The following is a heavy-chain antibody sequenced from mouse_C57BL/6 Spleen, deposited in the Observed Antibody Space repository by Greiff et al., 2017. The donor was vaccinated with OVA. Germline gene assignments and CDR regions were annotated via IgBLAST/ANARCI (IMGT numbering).Heavy chain of an antibody. CDR1: GFSLTSYG. CDR3: AKTAYDYDGGFAY. J-gene: IGHJ3*01. Sequence: VQLQQSGPGLVQPSQSLSITCTVSGFSLTSYGVHWVRQSPGKGLEWLGVIWRGGSTDYNAAFMSRLSITKDNSKSQVFFKMNSLQADDTAIYYCAKTAYDYDGGFAYWGQGTLVTVSA. CDR2: IWRGGST. D-gene: IGHD2-4*01. V-gene: IGHV2-5*01.